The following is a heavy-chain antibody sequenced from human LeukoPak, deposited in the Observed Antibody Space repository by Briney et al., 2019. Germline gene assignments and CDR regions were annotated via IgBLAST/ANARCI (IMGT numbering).Heavy chain of an antibody. V-gene: IGHV4-59*01. Sequence: PSETLSLTCTVSGGSISSYYWRWIRQPPGKGLEWIGYIYYSGSTNYNPSLKSRVTISVDTSKNQFSLKLSSVTAADTAVYYCARSDYVWGSYRYILTWFEPRGPGNLVTVSS. CDR2: IYYSGST. CDR3: ARSDYVWGSYRYILTWFEP. CDR1: GGSISSYY. D-gene: IGHD3-16*02. J-gene: IGHJ5*02.